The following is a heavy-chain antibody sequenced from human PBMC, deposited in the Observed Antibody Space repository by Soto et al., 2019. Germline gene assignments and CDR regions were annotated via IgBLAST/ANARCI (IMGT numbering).Heavy chain of an antibody. CDR1: GFTFSSYS. V-gene: IGHV3-21*01. D-gene: IGHD3-10*01. CDR2: ISSSSSYI. CDR3: ARDGYYGSGSLGP. Sequence: EVQLVESGGGLVKLGGSLRLSCAASGFTFSSYSMNWVRQAPGKGLEWVSSISSSSSYIYYADSVKGRFTISRDNAKNSLYLQMNSLRAEDTAVYYCARDGYYGSGSLGPWGQGTLVTVSS. J-gene: IGHJ5*02.